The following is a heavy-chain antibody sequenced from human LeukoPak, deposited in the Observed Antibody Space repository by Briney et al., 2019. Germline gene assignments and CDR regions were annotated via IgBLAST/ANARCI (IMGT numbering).Heavy chain of an antibody. D-gene: IGHD2-15*01. CDR1: GGSISSYY. V-gene: IGHV4-59*01. J-gene: IGHJ3*02. CDR3: AKAQGSGGSCYVVCGFDI. Sequence: SETLSLTCTVSGGSISSYYWSWIRQPPGKGLEWIGYIYYSGSTNYNPSPKSRVTISVDTSKNQFSLKLSSVTAADTAVYYCAKAQGSGGSCYVVCGFDIWGQGTMVTVSS. CDR2: IYYSGST.